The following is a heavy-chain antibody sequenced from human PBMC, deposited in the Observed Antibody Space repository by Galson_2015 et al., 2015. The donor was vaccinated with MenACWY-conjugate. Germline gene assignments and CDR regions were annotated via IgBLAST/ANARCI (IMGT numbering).Heavy chain of an antibody. CDR3: ARVSSGWYEVFDY. Sequence: SVKVSCKASGYTFTSYAMHWVRQAPGHRLEWMGWINAGNGNTKYSQKFQGRVTITRDTSASTAYMELSSLRSEDTAVYYCARVSSGWYEVFDYWGQGTLVTVSS. J-gene: IGHJ4*02. CDR2: INAGNGNT. D-gene: IGHD6-19*01. V-gene: IGHV1-3*01. CDR1: GYTFTSYA.